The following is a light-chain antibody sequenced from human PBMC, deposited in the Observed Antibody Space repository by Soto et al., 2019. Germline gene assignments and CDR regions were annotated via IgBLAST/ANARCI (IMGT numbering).Light chain of an antibody. J-gene: IGKJ2*01. Sequence: EIVMTQSPATLSVSPGESATLSCRASQSISSELAWYQQKPGQPPRLLIYGASTRATGVPARFTGSGSGSDFTLPISGLQSEDFAVYYCQQGHNWPLTVGQGTRLEI. CDR3: QQGHNWPLT. V-gene: IGKV3-15*01. CDR2: GAS. CDR1: QSISSE.